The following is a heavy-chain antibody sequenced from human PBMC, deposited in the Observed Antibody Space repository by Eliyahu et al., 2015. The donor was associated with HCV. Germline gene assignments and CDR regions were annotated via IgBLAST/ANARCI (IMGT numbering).Heavy chain of an antibody. J-gene: IGHJ6*02. V-gene: IGHV4-39*02. CDR1: GGSISISSYY. D-gene: IGHD1-7*01. Sequence: QLQLQESGPGLLKPSETLSLTCTVSGGSISISSYYWGWIRQSPGKGLEWIGSIYYSGNTYYSPSLKSRVNISIDTSKNQFSLKLHSVTATDTAVYYCARDSTATTYYYYYGTDVWGQGTTVTVSS. CDR3: ARDSTATTYYYYYGTDV. CDR2: IYYSGNT.